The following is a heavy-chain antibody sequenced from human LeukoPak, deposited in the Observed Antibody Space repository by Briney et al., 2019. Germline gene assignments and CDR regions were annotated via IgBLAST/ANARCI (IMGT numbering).Heavy chain of an antibody. Sequence: ASVKVSCKTSGYSFTNYNMHWVRQAPGQGLEWMGWINPESGATNYAQKLQGRVTMTTDTSTSTAYMELRSLRSDDTAVYYCARDWKVRPDAFDIWGQGTMVTVSS. V-gene: IGHV1-18*04. CDR2: INPESGAT. CDR3: ARDWKVRPDAFDI. D-gene: IGHD1-1*01. J-gene: IGHJ3*02. CDR1: GYSFTNYN.